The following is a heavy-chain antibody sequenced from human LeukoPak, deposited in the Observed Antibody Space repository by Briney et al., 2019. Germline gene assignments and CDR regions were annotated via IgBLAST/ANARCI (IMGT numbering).Heavy chain of an antibody. CDR2: ISSSSSTI. V-gene: IGHV3-48*02. CDR1: GFTFSSYI. Sequence: GGSLRLSCAASGFTFSSYIMNWVRQAPGKGLEWVSYISSSSSTIYYADSVKGRFTISRDNAKNSLYLQMNSLRDEDTAVYYCARVDYSNYRNWFDPWGQGTLVTVSS. CDR3: ARVDYSNYRNWFDP. J-gene: IGHJ5*02. D-gene: IGHD4-11*01.